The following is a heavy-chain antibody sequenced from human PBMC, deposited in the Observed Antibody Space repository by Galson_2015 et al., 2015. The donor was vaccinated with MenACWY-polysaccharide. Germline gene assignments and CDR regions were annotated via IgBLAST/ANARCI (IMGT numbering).Heavy chain of an antibody. CDR3: AREGSRIVFHAFDI. J-gene: IGHJ3*02. CDR1: GSRFSNSG. V-gene: IGHV3-33*01. CDR2: IQYDGSIK. Sequence: SLRLFCAGSGSRFSNSGIHWVRQAPGKGLEWVAVIQYDGSIKAYADSVKGRFTISRDNSKNTVFLEMNTLGAEDTAVYYCAREGSRIVFHAFDIWGQGTMVTVSS. D-gene: IGHD2-15*01.